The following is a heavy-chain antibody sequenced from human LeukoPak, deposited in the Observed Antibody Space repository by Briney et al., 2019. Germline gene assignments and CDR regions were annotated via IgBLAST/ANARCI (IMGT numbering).Heavy chain of an antibody. CDR3: AKGSVAPAASNRYYYYGMDV. Sequence: GGSLRLSCAASGFTFDDYAMHWVRQAPGKGLEWVSGISWNSGSIGYADSVKGRFTISRDNAKNSLYLQMNSLRAEDTALYYCAKGSVAPAASNRYYYYGMDVWGQGTAVTVSS. J-gene: IGHJ6*02. CDR2: ISWNSGSI. V-gene: IGHV3-9*01. CDR1: GFTFDDYA. D-gene: IGHD2-2*01.